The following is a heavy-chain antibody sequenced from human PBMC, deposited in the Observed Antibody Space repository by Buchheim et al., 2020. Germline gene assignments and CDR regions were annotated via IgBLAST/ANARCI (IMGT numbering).Heavy chain of an antibody. D-gene: IGHD4-17*01. J-gene: IGHJ4*02. CDR3: ARASDYGDYEPFYYFDY. Sequence: EVQLVESGGGLVQPGGSLRLSCAASGFTFSSYWMSWVRQAPGKGLEWVANIKQDGSEKYYVDSVKGRFTISRDNAKNSLYLRMNSLRAEDTAVYYCARASDYGDYEPFYYFDYWGQGTL. V-gene: IGHV3-7*01. CDR2: IKQDGSEK. CDR1: GFTFSSYW.